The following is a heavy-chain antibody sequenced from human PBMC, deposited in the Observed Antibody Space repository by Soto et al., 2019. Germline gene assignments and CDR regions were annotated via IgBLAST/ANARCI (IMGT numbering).Heavy chain of an antibody. CDR3: ASDRGDPVSLGRRVMFRDDWYFDF. CDR2: ISKDGSNK. J-gene: IGHJ2*01. V-gene: IGHV3-30-3*01. D-gene: IGHD3-10*01. CDR1: GFTFSDYA. Sequence: QVQLVESGGGVVQPGRSLILSCAGSGFTFSDYAVHWARQAPGKGLEWVAVISKDGSNKYHADSVKGRFIISRDNYKNTVYRQMNRLSSEDAAVYSCASDRGDPVSLGRRVMFRDDWYFDFWGRGTLVTVSS.